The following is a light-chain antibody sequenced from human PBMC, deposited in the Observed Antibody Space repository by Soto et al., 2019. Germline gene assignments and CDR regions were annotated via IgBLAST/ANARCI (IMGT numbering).Light chain of an antibody. CDR1: QNISSN. CDR3: QQYYDCQWT. J-gene: IGKJ1*01. V-gene: IGKV3D-15*01. Sequence: MTQSPATLSASTGDRATISCRASQNISSNLVCYQQKPGQAPSLLIYDASNRSTGIPARFIGSGSGREFTLTIISLLPEDFAAYYCQQYYDCQWTFGQGTKVDI. CDR2: DAS.